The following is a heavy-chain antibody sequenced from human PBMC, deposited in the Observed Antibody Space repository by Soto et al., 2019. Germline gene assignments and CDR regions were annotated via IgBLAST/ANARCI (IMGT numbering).Heavy chain of an antibody. V-gene: IGHV5-10-1*01. D-gene: IGHD2-2*02. CDR2: IDPSDSYT. Sequence: GASLKISCKGSGYSFTSYWISWVRQMPGKGLEWMGRIDPSDSYTNYSPSFQGHVTISADKSISTAYLQWSSLKASDTAMYYCARQRDCSSTSCCTYYYYGMDVWGQGTTVTVSS. CDR3: ARQRDCSSTSCCTYYYYGMDV. CDR1: GYSFTSYW. J-gene: IGHJ6*02.